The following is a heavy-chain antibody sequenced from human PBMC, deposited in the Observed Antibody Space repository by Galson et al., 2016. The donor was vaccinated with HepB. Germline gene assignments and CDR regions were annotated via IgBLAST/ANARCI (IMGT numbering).Heavy chain of an antibody. CDR3: ARPRDNYGHAIDI. J-gene: IGHJ3*02. Sequence: SLRLSCAASGFTLTSYAMSWVRQTPGKGLEWVSSISSGSAYKYYADSVKGRFSIFRDNAKNSLYLQMNSLRVVDTAVYYCARPRDNYGHAIDIWGQGTMVTVSS. CDR1: GFTLTSYA. V-gene: IGHV3-21*01. CDR2: ISSGSAYK. D-gene: IGHD3-10*01.